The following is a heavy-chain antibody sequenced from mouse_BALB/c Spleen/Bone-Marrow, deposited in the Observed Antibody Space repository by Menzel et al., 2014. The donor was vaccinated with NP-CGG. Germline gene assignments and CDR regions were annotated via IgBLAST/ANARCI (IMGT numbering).Heavy chain of an antibody. V-gene: IGHV2-6-7*01. CDR2: IWGDGST. Sequence: VKLMESGPGLVAPSQSLSITCTVSGFSLTGYGVSWVRQPPGKGLGWLGMIWGDGSTDYNSALKSRLSISKDNSKSQVFLKMNSLQTDDTARYYCARDSFLITRALDYWGQGTSVTVSS. CDR1: GFSLTGYG. D-gene: IGHD2-4*01. CDR3: ARDSFLITRALDY. J-gene: IGHJ4*01.